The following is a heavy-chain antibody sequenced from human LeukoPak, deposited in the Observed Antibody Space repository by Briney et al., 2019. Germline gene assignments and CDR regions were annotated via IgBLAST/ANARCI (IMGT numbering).Heavy chain of an antibody. D-gene: IGHD1-26*01. CDR2: IYSSGST. J-gene: IGHJ5*02. CDR1: GGSIRGYY. CDR3: AREVSGSYIS. Sequence: PSETLSLTCNVSGGSIRGYYWSWIRQPPGKGLEWIGYIYSSGSTNYNPSLKSRVTISVDTSKNQFSLKLSSVTAADTAVYYCAREVSGSYISWGQGTLVTVSS. V-gene: IGHV4-59*01.